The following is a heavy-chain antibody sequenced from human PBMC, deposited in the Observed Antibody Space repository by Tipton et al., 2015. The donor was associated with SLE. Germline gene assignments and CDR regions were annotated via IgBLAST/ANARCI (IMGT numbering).Heavy chain of an antibody. D-gene: IGHD1-26*01. CDR2: IHYIGGT. CDR1: GGSISSGGYY. Sequence: TLSLTCTVSGGSISSGGYYWSWIRQPPGKGLEWIGYIHYIGGTNHNPSLESRVTMSLDTSKNQFSLKLSSVTAADTAIYYCARANWVVGGQVPYWYFDLWGRGSLVTVSS. J-gene: IGHJ2*01. CDR3: ARANWVVGGQVPYWYFDL. V-gene: IGHV4-61*08.